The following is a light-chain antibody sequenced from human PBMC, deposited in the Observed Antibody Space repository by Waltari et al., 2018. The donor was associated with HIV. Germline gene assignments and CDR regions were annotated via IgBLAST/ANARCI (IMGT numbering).Light chain of an antibody. Sequence: EIVLTQSPGTLSLSPGERVTLSCRASQTISNHYLAWFQKKPGQAPRLLIYGASSRATGIPDRLRGSGSGTDFTLTISRLEPEDFAVYYCQQYDVLVTFGGGTKVENK. CDR3: QQYDVLVT. CDR2: GAS. V-gene: IGKV3-20*01. CDR1: QTISNHY. J-gene: IGKJ4*01.